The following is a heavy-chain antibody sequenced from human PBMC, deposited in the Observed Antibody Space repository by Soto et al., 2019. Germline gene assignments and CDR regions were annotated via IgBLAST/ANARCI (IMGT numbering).Heavy chain of an antibody. CDR2: IYLGDSDT. CDR3: ARRGIAAADPFDY. Sequence: GESLQISCKGSGYNFASYWIVWVRQMPGKGLEWMGIIYLGDSDTRYSPSFQGQVTISADKSISTAYLQWSSLKASDSAMYYCARRGIAAADPFDYWGQGTLVTVSS. V-gene: IGHV5-51*01. D-gene: IGHD6-13*01. J-gene: IGHJ4*02. CDR1: GYNFASYW.